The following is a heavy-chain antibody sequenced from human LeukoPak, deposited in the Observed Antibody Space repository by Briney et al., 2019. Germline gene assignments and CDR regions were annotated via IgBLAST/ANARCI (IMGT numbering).Heavy chain of an antibody. Sequence: ASVKVSCKASGYTFTSYGISWVRQAPGQGLEWMGWISAYNGNTNYAQKLQGRVTMTTDTSTSTAYMELRSLRSDDTAVYYCARVYDILTGANWFDPWGQGTLDTVSS. J-gene: IGHJ5*02. CDR1: GYTFTSYG. V-gene: IGHV1-18*01. CDR2: ISAYNGNT. D-gene: IGHD3-9*01. CDR3: ARVYDILTGANWFDP.